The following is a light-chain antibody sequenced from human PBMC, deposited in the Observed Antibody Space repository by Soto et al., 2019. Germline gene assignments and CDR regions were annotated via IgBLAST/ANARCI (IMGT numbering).Light chain of an antibody. CDR2: AAS. J-gene: IGKJ1*01. Sequence: DILMTQSPSSLSASVGDRVTITCRASQSISSYLNWYQQKPGKAPKLLIYAASSLQSGVPSRFSGSGSGTDFTLTISSLQPEDFATYYCQQSYSTFWTFGQGTKVDIK. CDR3: QQSYSTFWT. V-gene: IGKV1-39*01. CDR1: QSISSY.